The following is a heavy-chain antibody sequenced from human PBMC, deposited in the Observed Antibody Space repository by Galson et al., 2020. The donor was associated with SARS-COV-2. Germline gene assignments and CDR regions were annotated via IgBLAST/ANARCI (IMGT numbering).Heavy chain of an antibody. CDR2: MSSTGGTS. CDR3: LSYSSTRDNC. Sequence: GGSLSLSCSASGFIFSDYAMHWVRQAPGKGLQYVSAMSSTGGTSFYADSVNGRFTMSRDNSKNTFYLQMTGLRVEDSAFYYCLSYSSTRDNCWGQGTMVTVSS. D-gene: IGHD6-19*01. V-gene: IGHV3-64D*09. J-gene: IGHJ4*02. CDR1: GFIFSDYA.